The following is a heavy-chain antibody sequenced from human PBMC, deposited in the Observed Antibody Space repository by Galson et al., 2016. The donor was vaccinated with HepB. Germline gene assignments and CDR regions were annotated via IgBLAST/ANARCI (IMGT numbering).Heavy chain of an antibody. CDR1: GFTFTSYA. V-gene: IGHV3-23*01. J-gene: IGHJ5*02. D-gene: IGHD5/OR15-5a*01. Sequence: SLRLSCAASGFTFTSYAMSWVRQAPGKGLEWVSAISGSGNNTYYADSEKGLFTISRDNSKNTLDLQMNSLRAEETALYYCAKDRVYAAVNWFEPWGQGTLVTV. CDR3: AKDRVYAAVNWFEP. CDR2: ISGSGNNT.